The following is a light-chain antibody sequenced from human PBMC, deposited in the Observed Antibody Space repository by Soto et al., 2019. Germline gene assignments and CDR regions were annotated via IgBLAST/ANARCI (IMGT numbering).Light chain of an antibody. Sequence: DIQMTQSPSTLSACVGDRVTITCRASQSISTWLAWYQQKPGKAPKLLIYDASNLESGVPSRFSGSGSGTEFTLTISSLQPDDFATYYCQQYNSYSYTFGQGTKLEIK. V-gene: IGKV1-5*01. CDR2: DAS. CDR1: QSISTW. CDR3: QQYNSYSYT. J-gene: IGKJ2*01.